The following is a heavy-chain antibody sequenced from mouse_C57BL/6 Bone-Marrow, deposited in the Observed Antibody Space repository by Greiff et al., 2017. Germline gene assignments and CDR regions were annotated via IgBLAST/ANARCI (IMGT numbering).Heavy chain of an antibody. CDR2: IDPNSGGT. V-gene: IGHV1-72*01. Sequence: QVQLQQPGAELVKPGASVKLSCTASGYTFTSYWMHWVKQRPGRSLEWMGRIDPNSGGTKYHEKFKSKATLTVDKPSSTAYMQLSSLTAEDSAVYYCARGGWYFDVWGTGTTVTVSS. CDR3: ARGGWYFDV. CDR1: GYTFTSYW. J-gene: IGHJ1*03.